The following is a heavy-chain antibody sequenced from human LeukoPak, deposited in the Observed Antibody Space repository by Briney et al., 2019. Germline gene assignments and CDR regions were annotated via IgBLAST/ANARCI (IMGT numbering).Heavy chain of an antibody. D-gene: IGHD4-17*01. J-gene: IGHJ4*02. CDR2: IRYDGSNK. CDR3: VYYYGDGDY. CDR1: GFTFISYG. V-gene: IGHV3-30*02. Sequence: GGSLRLSCAASGFTFISYGMHWVRQAPGKGLQWLAFIRYDGSNKYYADSVKGRFTISRDNSKNTLYLQMNSLRAEDTAVYYCVYYYGDGDYWGQGTLVTVSS.